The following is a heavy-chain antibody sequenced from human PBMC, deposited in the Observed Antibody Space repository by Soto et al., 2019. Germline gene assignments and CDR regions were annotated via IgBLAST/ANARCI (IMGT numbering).Heavy chain of an antibody. Sequence: QVQLVGSGGGVVQPGRSLRLSCAASGFTFSSYGMRWVRQAPGKGLEWVADIWYDGSNKYYADSVKGRFTISRDNSKNTLYLQMNSLRAEDTAVYYCARLGYSSSWYLRDYFDYWGQGTLVTVSS. CDR1: GFTFSSYG. D-gene: IGHD6-13*01. CDR2: IWYDGSNK. J-gene: IGHJ4*02. V-gene: IGHV3-33*01. CDR3: ARLGYSSSWYLRDYFDY.